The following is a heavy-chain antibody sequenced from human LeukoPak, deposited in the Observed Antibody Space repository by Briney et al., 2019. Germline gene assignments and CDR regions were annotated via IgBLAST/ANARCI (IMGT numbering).Heavy chain of an antibody. CDR1: GFTFSSYS. V-gene: IGHV3-21*01. Sequence: GGSLRLSCAASGFTFSSYSMNWVRQAPGKGLEWVSSISSSSSYIYYADSVKGRFTISRDNAKNSLYLQMNSLRAEDTAVYYCARDYDILTGYPYAFDIWGQGTMVTVSS. CDR2: ISSSSSYI. J-gene: IGHJ3*02. CDR3: ARDYDILTGYPYAFDI. D-gene: IGHD3-9*01.